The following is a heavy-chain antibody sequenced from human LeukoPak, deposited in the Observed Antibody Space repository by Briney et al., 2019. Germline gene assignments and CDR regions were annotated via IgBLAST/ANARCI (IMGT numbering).Heavy chain of an antibody. CDR2: ISYDGSNK. V-gene: IGHV3-30*04. CDR3: ARGGDYFDY. J-gene: IGHJ4*02. D-gene: IGHD3-10*01. CDR1: GFTFNSYA. Sequence: GGSLRLSCVASGFTFNSYAKHWVRQAPGKGLEWVAGISYDGSNKYCADSVKGRFTISRDNSKNTLYLQMNSLRAEDTAIYYCARGGDYFDYWGQGTLVTVSS.